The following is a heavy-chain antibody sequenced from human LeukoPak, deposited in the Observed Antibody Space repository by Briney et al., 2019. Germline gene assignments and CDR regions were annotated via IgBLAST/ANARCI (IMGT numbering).Heavy chain of an antibody. Sequence: GGSLRLSCAASGFTFSSYEMDWVRQAPGKGLEWVANIHQDGNEKYYVDSVKGRFTISRDNAKNSLYLQMNSLRAEDTAVYYCARGDKFSGDYWGQGTLVTVSS. J-gene: IGHJ4*02. V-gene: IGHV3-7*04. CDR1: GFTFSSYE. CDR3: ARGDKFSGDY. D-gene: IGHD2-15*01. CDR2: IHQDGNEK.